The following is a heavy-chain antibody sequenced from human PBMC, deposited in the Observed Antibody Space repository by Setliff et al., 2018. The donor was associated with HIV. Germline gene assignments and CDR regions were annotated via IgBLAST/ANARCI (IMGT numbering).Heavy chain of an antibody. D-gene: IGHD7-27*01. CDR1: GYTFTSYY. V-gene: IGHV1-2*02. CDR2: MNPSTGGT. Sequence: GASVKVSCKASGYTFTSYYMHWVRQGPGQGLEWMGWMNPSTGGTRFAQKFQGRVTMTRDTFITTAYMELSSLRSEDMAVYYCARDRMGIDNPNYYMDVWGKGTTVTVSS. CDR3: ARDRMGIDNPNYYMDV. J-gene: IGHJ6*03.